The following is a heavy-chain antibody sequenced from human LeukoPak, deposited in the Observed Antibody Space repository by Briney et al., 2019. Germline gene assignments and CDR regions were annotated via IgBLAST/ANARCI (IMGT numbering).Heavy chain of an antibody. Sequence: PGGSLRLSCAASGFTFSSYAMRWVRQAPGKGLEWVSAISGSGGSTYYADSVKGRFTISRDNSKNTLYLQMNSLRAEDTAVYYCAKGQYFDWSNWFDPWGQGTLVTVSS. CDR1: GFTFSSYA. J-gene: IGHJ5*02. CDR3: AKGQYFDWSNWFDP. CDR2: ISGSGGST. D-gene: IGHD3-9*01. V-gene: IGHV3-23*01.